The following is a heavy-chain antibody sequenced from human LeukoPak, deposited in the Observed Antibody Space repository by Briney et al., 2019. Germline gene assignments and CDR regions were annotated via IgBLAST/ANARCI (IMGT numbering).Heavy chain of an antibody. CDR2: ISSSSSYI. Sequence: GGSLRLSCAASGFTFSSYSMNWVRQAPGKGLEWVSSISSSSSYIHYADSVKGRFTISRDNAKNSLYLQMNSLRAEDTAVYYCARVLRYCSGGNCYSGGLGYMDVWGKGTTVTISS. CDR1: GFTFSSYS. CDR3: ARVLRYCSGGNCYSGGLGYMDV. V-gene: IGHV3-21*04. J-gene: IGHJ6*03. D-gene: IGHD2-15*01.